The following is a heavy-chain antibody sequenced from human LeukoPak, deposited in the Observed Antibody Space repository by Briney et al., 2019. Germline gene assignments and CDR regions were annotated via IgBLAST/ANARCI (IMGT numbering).Heavy chain of an antibody. J-gene: IGHJ4*02. CDR3: AIDYGDYLGDY. CDR1: GFTFSSYE. Sequence: GGSLRLSCAASGFTFSSYEMNWVRQAPGKGLEWVSYISSSGSTIYYADSVKGRFTISRDNAKNSLYLQMNSLRAEDTAVYYCAIDYGDYLGDYWGQGTLVTVSP. D-gene: IGHD4-17*01. V-gene: IGHV3-48*03. CDR2: ISSSGSTI.